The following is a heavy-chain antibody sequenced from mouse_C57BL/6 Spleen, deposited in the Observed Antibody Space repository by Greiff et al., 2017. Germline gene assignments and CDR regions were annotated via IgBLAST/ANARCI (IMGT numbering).Heavy chain of an antibody. J-gene: IGHJ2*01. V-gene: IGHV1-39*01. D-gene: IGHD1-1*01. CDR3: ARGGLYYVSYYFDY. Sequence: EVQLKESGPELVKPGASVKISCKASGYSFTDYNMNWVKQCHGKSLEWIGVINPNYGTTSYNQKFKGKATLTVDQSSSTAYMQLNSLTSEDSAVYYCARGGLYYVSYYFDYWGQGTALTVSS. CDR2: INPNYGTT. CDR1: GYSFTDYN.